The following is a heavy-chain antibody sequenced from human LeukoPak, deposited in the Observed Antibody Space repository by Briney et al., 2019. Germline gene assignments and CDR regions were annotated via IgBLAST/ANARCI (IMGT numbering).Heavy chain of an antibody. CDR1: GFIFSNYA. V-gene: IGHV3-23*01. CDR2: IGGSGGNT. CDR3: ANFVWSGLSRTFNY. Sequence: PGGSLRLSCAASGFIFSNYAMSWVRQAPGKGLEWVSCIGGSGGNTFYADSVKGRFTISRDNSKNTLHLQMNSLRAEDTAVYYCANFVWSGLSRTFNYWGQGTLVTVSS. J-gene: IGHJ4*02. D-gene: IGHD3-3*01.